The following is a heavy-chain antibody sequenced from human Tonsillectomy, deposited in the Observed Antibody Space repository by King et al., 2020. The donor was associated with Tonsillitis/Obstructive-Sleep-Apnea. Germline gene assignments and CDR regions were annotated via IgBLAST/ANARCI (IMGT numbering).Heavy chain of an antibody. V-gene: IGHV4-34*01. CDR1: GGSFSGYY. J-gene: IGHJ4*02. D-gene: IGHD6-19*01. CDR3: ARGNKVAGIAVAPRLDY. CDR2: INHSGST. Sequence: QVQLQQWGAGLLKPSETLSLTCAVYGGSFSGYYWSWIRQPPGKGLEWIGEINHSGSTNYNPSRKSRVTTSVDTSKNQFSLKLSSVTAADTAVYYCARGNKVAGIAVAPRLDYWGQGTLVTVSS.